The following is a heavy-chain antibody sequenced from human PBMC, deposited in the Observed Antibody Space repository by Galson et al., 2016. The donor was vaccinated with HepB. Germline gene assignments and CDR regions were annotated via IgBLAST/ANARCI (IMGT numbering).Heavy chain of an antibody. CDR3: AGATHGNTWFDY. CDR2: ISFGGFET. V-gene: IGHV5-51*01. J-gene: IGHJ4*02. D-gene: IGHD4/OR15-4a*01. Sequence: QSGAEVKKPGESLQISCQAFGSRTTHYWIGWVRQMPGTGMAWLGPISFGGFETRYSPSFQGRVIVSADRSINTAYLQWGSLEASDTAIYYCAGATHGNTWFDYWGQGTQVTVSS. CDR1: GSRTTHYW.